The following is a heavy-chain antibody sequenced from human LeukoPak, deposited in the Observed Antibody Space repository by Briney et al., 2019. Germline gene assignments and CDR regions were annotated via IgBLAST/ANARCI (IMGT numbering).Heavy chain of an antibody. CDR1: GFTFSSYS. Sequence: GGSLRLSCAASGFTFSSYSMNWVRQAPGKGLEWVSSISSSSSYIYYADSVKGRFTISRDNAKNSLYLQVNSLRAEDTAVYYCAREGWQLVDYWGQGTLVTVSS. CDR2: ISSSSSYI. CDR3: AREGWQLVDY. V-gene: IGHV3-21*01. J-gene: IGHJ4*02. D-gene: IGHD6-6*01.